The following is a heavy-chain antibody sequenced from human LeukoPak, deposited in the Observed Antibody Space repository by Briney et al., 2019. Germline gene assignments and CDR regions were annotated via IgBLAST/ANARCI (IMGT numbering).Heavy chain of an antibody. J-gene: IGHJ3*02. V-gene: IGHV3-53*01. CDR3: ARDSFAHDAFDM. D-gene: IGHD3-3*01. CDR2: IYSGGST. Sequence: GGSLRPSCAASGFPVSSNYMTWVRQAPGKGLEWVSVIYSGGSTYYADSVKGRFTISRDNSKNTLFLQMNSLRAEDTAVYYCARDSFAHDAFDMWGQGTMVTVSS. CDR1: GFPVSSNY.